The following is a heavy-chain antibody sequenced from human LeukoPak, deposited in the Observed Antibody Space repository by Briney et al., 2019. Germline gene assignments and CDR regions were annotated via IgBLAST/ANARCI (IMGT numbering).Heavy chain of an antibody. V-gene: IGHV3-74*01. CDR2: INSDGSST. CDR1: GFTFSSYW. J-gene: IGHJ6*03. D-gene: IGHD2-2*01. CDR3: ARALYQLLPYYYYYYSMDV. Sequence: GGALILSCAASGFTFSSYWRHWGRQAPGKGLGWVSRINSDGSSTSYADSVKGRFTISRDNAKNTRYLQMTSLRAEAPAVYYCARALYQLLPYYYYYYSMDVWGKGTTVTVSS.